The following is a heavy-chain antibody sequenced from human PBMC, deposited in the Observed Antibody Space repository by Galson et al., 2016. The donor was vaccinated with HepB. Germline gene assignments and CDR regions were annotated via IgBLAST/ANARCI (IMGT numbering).Heavy chain of an antibody. CDR1: GGTFSSYG. V-gene: IGHV1-69*13. D-gene: IGHD2-2*01. Sequence: SVKVSCKASGGTFSSYGISWVRQAPAQGLQWMGGIIPILGTANYEQKFQGRVTITADESTSTAYMALSSLRSEATAVYYCARDRILPEEVGPTARTSYFYYGMDVWGQGTTVTVSS. CDR2: IIPILGTA. CDR3: ARDRILPEEVGPTARTSYFYYGMDV. J-gene: IGHJ6*02.